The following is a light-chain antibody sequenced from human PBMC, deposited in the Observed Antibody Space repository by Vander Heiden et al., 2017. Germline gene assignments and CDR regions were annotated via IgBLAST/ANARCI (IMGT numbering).Light chain of an antibody. Sequence: IQLTQSPSSLSASVGDRVTITCRASQDISSYLAWYQQKPGKAPKLLIYAASTLQSGVPSRFSGSGSGTDFTLTISSLQPEDFATYYCQLLNSYPYTFGQGTKLEIK. V-gene: IGKV1-9*01. J-gene: IGKJ2*01. CDR2: AAS. CDR3: QLLNSYPYT. CDR1: QDISSY.